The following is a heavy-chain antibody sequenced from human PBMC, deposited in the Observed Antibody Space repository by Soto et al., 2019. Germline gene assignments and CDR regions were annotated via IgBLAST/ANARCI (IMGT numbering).Heavy chain of an antibody. CDR2: IYSGGST. CDR1: GFTVISNY. CDR3: AKGLCGDCYYYFDY. D-gene: IGHD2-21*02. V-gene: IGHV3-53*01. J-gene: IGHJ4*02. Sequence: PGGSLRLPCAASGFTVISNYMSWVRKAPGKGLEWVSVIYSGGSTYYADSVKGRFTISRDNSKNTLYLQMNSLRAEDTAVYYCAKGLCGDCYYYFDYWGQGTLVTVSS.